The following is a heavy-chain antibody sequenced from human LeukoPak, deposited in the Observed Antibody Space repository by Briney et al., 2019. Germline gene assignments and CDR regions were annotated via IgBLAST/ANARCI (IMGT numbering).Heavy chain of an antibody. V-gene: IGHV4-39*01. D-gene: IGHD5-12*01. J-gene: IGHJ4*02. CDR2: IYYSGST. CDR3: ARVGGYSGYDMDY. Sequence: PSETLSLTCTVSGGSISSSSYYWGWIRQPPGKGLEWIGSIYYSGSTYYNPPLKSRVTISVDTSKNQFSLKLSSVTAADTAVYYCARVGGYSGYDMDYWGQGTLVTVSS. CDR1: GGSISSSSYY.